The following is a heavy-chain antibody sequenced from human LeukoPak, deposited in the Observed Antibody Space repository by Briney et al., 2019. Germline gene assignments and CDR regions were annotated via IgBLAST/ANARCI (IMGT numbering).Heavy chain of an antibody. CDR3: ARPYYYDSRIDP. CDR1: GGSISSGDYY. Sequence: SETLSLTCTVSGGSISSGDYYWSWIRQPPGKGLEWIAYMYYSSSTYYNPSLKSRVTMSADTSKNQLSLKLGSVTAADTAVYYCARPYYYDSRIDPWGQGILDTVSS. J-gene: IGHJ5*02. CDR2: MYYSSST. D-gene: IGHD3-22*01. V-gene: IGHV4-30-4*01.